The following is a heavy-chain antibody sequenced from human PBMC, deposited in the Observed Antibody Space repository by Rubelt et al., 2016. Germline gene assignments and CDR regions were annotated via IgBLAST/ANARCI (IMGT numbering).Heavy chain of an antibody. CDR3: ARDCMDSSAHQGCRDAFDI. Sequence: GPGLVKPSETLSLTCTVSGGSISSYYWSWIRQPPGKGLEWIGYIYYSGSTNYNPSLKSRVTISVDTSKNQFSLKLSSVTAADTAVYYCARDCMDSSAHQGCRDAFDIWGQGTMVTVSS. CDR2: IYYSGST. J-gene: IGHJ3*02. CDR1: GGSISSYY. V-gene: IGHV4-59*01. D-gene: IGHD3-22*01.